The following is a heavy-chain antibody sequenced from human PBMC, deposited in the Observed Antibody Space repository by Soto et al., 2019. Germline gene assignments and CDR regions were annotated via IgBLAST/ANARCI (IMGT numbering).Heavy chain of an antibody. CDR1: GFTFRNWA. D-gene: IGHD4-17*01. J-gene: IGHJ6*02. V-gene: IGHV3-23*01. Sequence: EVQLLESGGGWVQPGGFLRLSCAASGFTFRNWAMTWVRQAPGKGLEWVSTISGSGGVTYYADSVKGRLTISRDNPQNTLHLKMNSLGAEDTAVYYCAKTTVIVGYYSGLDVWGQGTMVTFSS. CDR2: ISGSGGVT. CDR3: AKTTVIVGYYSGLDV.